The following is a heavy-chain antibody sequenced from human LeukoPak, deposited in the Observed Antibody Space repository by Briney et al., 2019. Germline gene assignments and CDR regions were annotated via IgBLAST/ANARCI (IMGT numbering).Heavy chain of an antibody. Sequence: PGGSLRLSCAASGFTFSSYWMHWVRQAPGKGLVWVSRINSDGSSTSYADSVKGRFTISRDNAKSTLYLQMNSLRAEDTAVYYCARSSPSYHFDYWGQGTLVTVSS. V-gene: IGHV3-74*01. CDR1: GFTFSSYW. CDR2: INSDGSST. D-gene: IGHD1-26*01. J-gene: IGHJ4*02. CDR3: ARSSPSYHFDY.